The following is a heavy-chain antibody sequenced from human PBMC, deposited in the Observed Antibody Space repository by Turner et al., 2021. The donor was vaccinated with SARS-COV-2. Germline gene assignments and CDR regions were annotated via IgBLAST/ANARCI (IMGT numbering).Heavy chain of an antibody. CDR2: IYYSGST. J-gene: IGHJ4*02. D-gene: IGHD3-16*01. CDR3: ARDPGEGSFDY. CDR1: GGSISSYY. V-gene: IGHV4-59*01. Sequence: QVQLQESGPGLVKPSETLSLTCTVSGGSISSYYWSWIRQPPGKGREWIGYIYYSGSTNDNPSLKSRVTISVDTPKNQFSLKLSSVTAADTAVYYCARDPGEGSFDYWGQGTLVTVSS.